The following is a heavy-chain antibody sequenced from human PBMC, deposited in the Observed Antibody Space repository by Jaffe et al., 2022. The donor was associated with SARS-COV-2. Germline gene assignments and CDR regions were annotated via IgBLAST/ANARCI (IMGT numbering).Heavy chain of an antibody. CDR2: MYYTGST. D-gene: IGHD1-26*01. J-gene: IGHJ4*02. CDR1: GDSISSSYYY. V-gene: IGHV4-39*01. Sequence: QLHLQESGPGLVKPSETLSLTCTVSGDSISSSYYYWVWIRQPPGKGLEWIANMYYTGSTNYNPSLQSRVTMSLDTSKNQFSLKLSSVTAADTAVYYCAGRVMGSGRTDYWGQGTLVTVSS. CDR3: AGRVMGSGRTDY.